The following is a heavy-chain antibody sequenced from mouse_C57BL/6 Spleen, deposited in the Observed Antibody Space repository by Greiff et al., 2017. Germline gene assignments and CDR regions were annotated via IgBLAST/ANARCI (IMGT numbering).Heavy chain of an antibody. Sequence: VKLMESGAELARPGASVKLSCKASGYTFTSYGISWVKQRTGQGLEWIGEIYPRSGNTYYNEKFKGKATLTADKSSSTAYMELRSLTSEDSAVYFCARYYDYAWFAYWGQGTLVTVSA. CDR2: IYPRSGNT. CDR1: GYTFTSYG. CDR3: ARYYDYAWFAY. V-gene: IGHV1-81*01. D-gene: IGHD2-4*01. J-gene: IGHJ3*01.